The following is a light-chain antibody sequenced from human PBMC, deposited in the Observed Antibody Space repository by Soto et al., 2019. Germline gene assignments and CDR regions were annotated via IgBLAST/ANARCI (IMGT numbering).Light chain of an antibody. CDR3: QQRSRWSRT. V-gene: IGKV3-11*01. CDR1: QSISSD. J-gene: IGKJ1*01. Sequence: EIVLTQSPATLSLSPGERATLSCRASQSISSDLAWYQQKPGQAPRLFIYDASNRVTGIPARFLGSGAGTDFTLTISTLEPEDFAVYYCQQRSRWSRTLGKGT. CDR2: DAS.